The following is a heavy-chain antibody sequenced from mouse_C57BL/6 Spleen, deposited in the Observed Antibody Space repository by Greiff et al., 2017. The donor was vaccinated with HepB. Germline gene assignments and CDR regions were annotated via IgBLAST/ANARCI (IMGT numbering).Heavy chain of an antibody. D-gene: IGHD4-1*01. CDR1: GFTFSDYY. Sequence: EVKVVESEGGLVQPGSSMKLSCTASGFTFSDYYMAWVRQVPEKGLEWVANINYDGSSTYYLDSLKSRFIISRDNAKNILYLQMSSLKSEDTATYYCARRTDWDAMDYWGQGTSVTVSS. CDR2: INYDGSST. CDR3: ARRTDWDAMDY. J-gene: IGHJ4*01. V-gene: IGHV5-16*01.